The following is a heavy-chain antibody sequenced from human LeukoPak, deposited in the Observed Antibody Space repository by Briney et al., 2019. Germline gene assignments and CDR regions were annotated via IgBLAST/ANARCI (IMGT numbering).Heavy chain of an antibody. J-gene: IGHJ3*02. V-gene: IGHV4-4*07. D-gene: IGHD5-24*01. Sequence: SETLSLTCTVSGGSISSYYWSWLRQPAGKGLEGIGRIYTSGSTNYNPSLKSRVTMSVDTSKNQFSLKLSSATAADTAVYYCARRMATIRAFDIWGQGTMVTVSS. CDR1: GGSISSYY. CDR3: ARRMATIRAFDI. CDR2: IYTSGST.